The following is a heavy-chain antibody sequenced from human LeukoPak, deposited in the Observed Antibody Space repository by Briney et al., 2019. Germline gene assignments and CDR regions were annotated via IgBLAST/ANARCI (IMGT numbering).Heavy chain of an antibody. CDR1: GGSISSSSYY. CDR2: IYYSGST. V-gene: IGHV4-39*01. J-gene: IGHJ5*02. Sequence: SETLSLTCTVSGGSISSSSYYWGWIRQPPGKGLEWIGSIYYSGSTYYNPSLKSRVTISVDTSKNQFSLKLSSVTAADTAVYYCARTIVVVPAAIRGWFDPWGQGTLVTVSS. CDR3: ARTIVVVPAAIRGWFDP. D-gene: IGHD2-2*01.